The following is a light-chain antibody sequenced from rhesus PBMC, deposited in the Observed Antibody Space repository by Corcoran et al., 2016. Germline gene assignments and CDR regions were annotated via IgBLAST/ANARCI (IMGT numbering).Light chain of an antibody. CDR3: MHTLQTPYS. V-gene: IGKV2-78*01. CDR1: QSLLDGDGYPH. J-gene: IGKJ2*01. Sequence: DVVMTQTPLSLPVTPGEPASISCRSSQSLLDGDGYPHLPWYLQKPGQSPQILIYLFSNRASGGPDRFSWGGSGTYFTLKISGVEAEDVGVYYCMHTLQTPYSFGPGTKVEIK. CDR2: LFS.